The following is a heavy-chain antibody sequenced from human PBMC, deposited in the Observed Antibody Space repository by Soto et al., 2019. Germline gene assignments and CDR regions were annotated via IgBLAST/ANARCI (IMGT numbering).Heavy chain of an antibody. V-gene: IGHV3-11*01. J-gene: IGHJ4*02. CDR2: ISGGGTTM. CDR1: GFRFSDHY. Sequence: GGSLRLSCAASGFRFSDHYMTWIRQAPGKGLEWVSKISGGGTTMYYADSVKGRFTVSRDNAKNSLYLQMNSLRAEDTAVYYCAGDPYYYGSAFWGQGALVTVYS. D-gene: IGHD3-10*01. CDR3: AGDPYYYGSAF.